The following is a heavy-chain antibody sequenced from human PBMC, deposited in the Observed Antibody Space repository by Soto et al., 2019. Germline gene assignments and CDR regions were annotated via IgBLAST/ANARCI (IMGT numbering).Heavy chain of an antibody. V-gene: IGHV3-30*18. CDR2: ISYDGSNK. J-gene: IGHJ4*02. D-gene: IGHD6-19*01. CDR3: AKEAVAGTVDY. CDR1: GFTFSSYG. Sequence: XESLRLSCAASGFTFSSYGMHWVRQAPGKGLEWVAVISYDGSNKYYADSVKGRFTISRDNSKNTLYLQMNSLRAEDTAVYYCAKEAVAGTVDYWGQGTLVTVSS.